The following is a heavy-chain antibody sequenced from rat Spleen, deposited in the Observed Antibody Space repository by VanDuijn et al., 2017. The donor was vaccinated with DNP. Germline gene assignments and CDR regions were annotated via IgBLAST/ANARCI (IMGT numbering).Heavy chain of an antibody. D-gene: IGHD1-4*01. CDR2: IWSGGNT. CDR1: GFSLTSYG. Sequence: QVHLKESGPGLVQPSQTLSLTCTVSGFSLTSYGVSWVRQPPGKGLEWMGVIWSGGNTDYNSALKPRLSISRDTSESQVFLTVNSLQTEDTGIYYCNRNEFGQPGVYWGQGVMVTVSS. J-gene: IGHJ2*01. V-gene: IGHV2S13*01. CDR3: NRNEFGQPGVY.